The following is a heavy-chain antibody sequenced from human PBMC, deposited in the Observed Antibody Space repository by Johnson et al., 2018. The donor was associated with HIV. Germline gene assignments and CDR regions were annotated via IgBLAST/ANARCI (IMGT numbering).Heavy chain of an antibody. D-gene: IGHD3-22*01. Sequence: VQLVESGGGLVQPGGSLRLSCAASEFMFSNYWMSWVRQAPGKGLEWVANIKQDGSEKYYVDSVKGRFNISRDNAKNSLFLQMNSLRAEDTAVYYCARPRVSSGRHGAFDIWGQGTMVTVSS. CDR3: ARPRVSSGRHGAFDI. J-gene: IGHJ3*02. CDR1: EFMFSNYW. CDR2: IKQDGSEK. V-gene: IGHV3-7*01.